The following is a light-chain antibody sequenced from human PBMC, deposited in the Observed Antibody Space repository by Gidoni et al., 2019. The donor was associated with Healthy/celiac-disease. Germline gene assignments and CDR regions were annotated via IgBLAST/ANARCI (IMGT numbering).Light chain of an antibody. CDR2: DAS. CDR3: QQRSNWPPIT. CDR1: PSVSSY. Sequence: EIVLTQTPATLSLSPGERATLSCRASPSVSSYLAWYQQKPGQAPRLLIYDASNRATGIPARFSGSGSGTDFTLTISSLEPEDFAVYYGQQRSNWPPITFGQGTRLEIK. J-gene: IGKJ5*01. V-gene: IGKV3-11*01.